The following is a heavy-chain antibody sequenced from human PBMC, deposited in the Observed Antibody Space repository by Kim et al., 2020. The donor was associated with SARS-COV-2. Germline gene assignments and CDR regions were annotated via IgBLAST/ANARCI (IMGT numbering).Heavy chain of an antibody. CDR3: ARETVTTDRGLTYYFDY. CDR2: INHSGST. CDR1: GGSFSGYY. Sequence: SETLSLTCAVYGGSFSGYYWSWIRQPPGKGLEWIGEINHSGSTNYNPSLKSRVTISVDTSKNQFSLKLSSVTAADTAVYYCARETVTTDRGLTYYFDYWGQGTLVTVSS. V-gene: IGHV4-34*01. D-gene: IGHD4-17*01. J-gene: IGHJ4*02.